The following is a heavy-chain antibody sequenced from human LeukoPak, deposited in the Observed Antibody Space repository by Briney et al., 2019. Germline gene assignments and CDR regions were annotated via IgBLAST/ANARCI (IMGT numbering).Heavy chain of an antibody. CDR1: GFTFSSYA. J-gene: IGHJ4*02. CDR3: ARDIGGSSGGYYFDY. V-gene: IGHV3-30-3*01. Sequence: PGGSLRLSCAASGFTFSSYAMHWVRQAPGKGLEWVAVISYDGSNKYHADSVKGRFTISRDNSKNTLYLQMNSPRAEDTAVYYCARDIGGSSGGYYFDYWGQGTLVTVSS. D-gene: IGHD6-19*01. CDR2: ISYDGSNK.